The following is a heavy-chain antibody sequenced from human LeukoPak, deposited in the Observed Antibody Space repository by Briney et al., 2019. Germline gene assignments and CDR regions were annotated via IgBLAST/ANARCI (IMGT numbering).Heavy chain of an antibody. CDR3: ARIFIRNGYSSYFDC. V-gene: IGHV4-38-2*02. J-gene: IGHJ4*02. CDR1: GFSISSGHY. Sequence: SETLSLTCTVSGFSISSGHYWGWVRQPPGAGLEWIGSVYQSGTTYYNPSLKSRVTTSVDMSKNQFSLRLRPVTAADTAVYYCARIFIRNGYSSYFDCWGQGALVTVSS. D-gene: IGHD5-18*01. CDR2: VYQSGTT.